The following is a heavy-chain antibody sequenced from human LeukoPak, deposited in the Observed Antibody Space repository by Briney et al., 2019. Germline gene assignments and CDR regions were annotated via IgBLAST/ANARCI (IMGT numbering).Heavy chain of an antibody. CDR1: GYSLTSYW. Sequence: GESLKISCKGSGYSLTSYWISWVRQMPGKGLEWMGRIDPSDSYTNYSTSFQGHVTLSADKSISTAYLQWSSLKASDTAMYYCARHGDYGSGSYYSFDYWGKGTLVTVSS. CDR2: IDPSDSYT. J-gene: IGHJ4*02. CDR3: ARHGDYGSGSYYSFDY. D-gene: IGHD3-10*01. V-gene: IGHV5-10-1*01.